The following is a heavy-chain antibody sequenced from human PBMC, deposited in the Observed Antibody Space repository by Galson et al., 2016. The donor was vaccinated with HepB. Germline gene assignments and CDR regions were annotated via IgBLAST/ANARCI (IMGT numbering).Heavy chain of an antibody. Sequence: QSGAEVKKPGESLKISCKSSGYRVTNHWIGWVRQMPGKGLEWMGIIYPGDSDTKYSPSFQGQVTISADKSTSTAYLQWNSLKAPDTAMYYCARVWNFGSRWFDYWGQGTLVTVSS. V-gene: IGHV5-51*03. CDR2: IYPGDSDT. J-gene: IGHJ4*02. CDR1: GYRVTNHW. D-gene: IGHD6-13*01. CDR3: ARVWNFGSRWFDY.